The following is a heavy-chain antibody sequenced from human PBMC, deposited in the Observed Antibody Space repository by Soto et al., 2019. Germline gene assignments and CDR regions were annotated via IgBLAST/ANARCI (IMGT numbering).Heavy chain of an antibody. J-gene: IGHJ4*02. V-gene: IGHV1-69*06. CDR2: VIPMFLKP. CDR3: VRGGGEMANPPPYLY. Sequence: SVKVSCKTSGGTFDSYAISWVRQAPGQGLEWMGGVIPMFLKPNYAQKFQGRVTITADKSTNTVYMEMNSLMSEDTAVYCCVRGGGEMANPPPYLYWGQGTQVTVSS. D-gene: IGHD3-16*01. CDR1: GGTFDSYA.